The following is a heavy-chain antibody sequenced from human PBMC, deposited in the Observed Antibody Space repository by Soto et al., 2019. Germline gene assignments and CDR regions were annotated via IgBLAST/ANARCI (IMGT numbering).Heavy chain of an antibody. CDR1: AGSIRNYY. Sequence: QVQLQESGPGLVRPSETLSLTCTVSAGSIRNYYWAWIRQSAGKGLEWIGPVYPSGRTHYNPSLTGRVTMSSDTSKNQFSLRLTSVTAADTATYSCARDYDVNTALDYWYFDLWGRGTLVTVSS. CDR2: VYPSGRT. J-gene: IGHJ2*01. D-gene: IGHD5-18*01. CDR3: ARDYDVNTALDYWYFDL. V-gene: IGHV4-4*07.